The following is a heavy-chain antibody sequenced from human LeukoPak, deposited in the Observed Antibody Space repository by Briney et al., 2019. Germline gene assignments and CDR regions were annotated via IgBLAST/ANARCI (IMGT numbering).Heavy chain of an antibody. J-gene: IGHJ4*02. CDR2: IYTSGST. CDR1: GGSISSGSYY. CDR3: ARSYYYDSRGYPFDY. V-gene: IGHV4-61*02. Sequence: SETLSLTCTVSGGSISSGSYYWSWIRQPAGKGLEWIGRIYTSGSTNYNPSLKSRVTISVDTSKNQFSLKLSSVTAADTAVYYCARSYYYDSRGYPFDYWGQGTLVTVSS. D-gene: IGHD3-22*01.